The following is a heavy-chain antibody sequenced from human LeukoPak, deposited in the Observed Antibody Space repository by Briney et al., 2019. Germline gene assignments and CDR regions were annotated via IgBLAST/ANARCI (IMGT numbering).Heavy chain of an antibody. D-gene: IGHD2-21*02. CDR1: GYSFTSYW. CDR3: ARIQHIVVVTANDAFDI. Sequence: GESLKISCKGSGYSFTSYWIGWVRQMPGKGLEWMGIIYPGDSDTRYSPSFQGQVTISADKSISTAYLQWSSLKASDTAMYYCARIQHIVVVTANDAFDIWGQGTMVTVSS. CDR2: IYPGDSDT. J-gene: IGHJ3*02. V-gene: IGHV5-51*01.